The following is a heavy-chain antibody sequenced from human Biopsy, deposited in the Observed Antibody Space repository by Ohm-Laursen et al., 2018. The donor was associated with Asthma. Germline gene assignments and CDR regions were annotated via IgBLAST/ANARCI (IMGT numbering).Heavy chain of an antibody. CDR3: ARGSSSRLSQWELLVSRGKRAHSYYGMDV. D-gene: IGHD1-26*01. CDR2: IYYSGST. J-gene: IGHJ6*02. V-gene: IGHV4-4*02. Sequence: TLSLTCAVSGDSISSNSWWTWVRQSPGRGLEWIGEIYYSGSTNYHPSLKGRVTISVAKSTNQFSLRPPSVTAADTAVYYCARGSSSRLSQWELLVSRGKRAHSYYGMDVWGQGTTVTVSS. CDR1: GDSISSNSW.